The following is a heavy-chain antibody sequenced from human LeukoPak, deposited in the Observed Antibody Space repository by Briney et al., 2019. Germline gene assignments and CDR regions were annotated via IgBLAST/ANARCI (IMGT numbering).Heavy chain of an antibody. D-gene: IGHD3-16*01. CDR1: GFTFSSYA. CDR2: ISGGGAST. Sequence: GGSLRLSCTASGFTFSSYAMSWVRQAPGKGLDWVSGISGGGASTYYADSVKGRFTISRDNSKNTLYLQVNSLRAEDTAVYYCAKNVGLYTASPFDYWGQGTLVTVSS. V-gene: IGHV3-23*01. CDR3: AKNVGLYTASPFDY. J-gene: IGHJ4*02.